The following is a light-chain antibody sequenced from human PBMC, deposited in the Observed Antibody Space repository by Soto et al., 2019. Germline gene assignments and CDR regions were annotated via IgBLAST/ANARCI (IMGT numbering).Light chain of an antibody. CDR2: WSS. CDR1: QSILYSSNNKNY. CDR3: QQYYDTPLT. J-gene: IGKJ4*01. Sequence: DIVMTQSPDSLAVSLGERATINCKSSQSILYSSNNKNYLAWYQQKPGQPPKLLLSWSSTRESGGPDRFSGSGSGTDFSLTISSLQAEDVAVYYFQQYYDTPLTFGGGTKVEIK. V-gene: IGKV4-1*01.